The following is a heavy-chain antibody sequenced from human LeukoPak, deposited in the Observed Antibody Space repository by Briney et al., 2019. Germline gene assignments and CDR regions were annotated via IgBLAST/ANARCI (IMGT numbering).Heavy chain of an antibody. CDR3: ARLANTVFGVMPYFFDF. CDR2: VNPNSGGT. D-gene: IGHD3-3*01. J-gene: IGHJ4*02. V-gene: IGHV1-2*02. Sequence: ASVKVSCKASGYTFTGYYIHWVRQAPGQGLEWMGWVNPNSGGTQSAQKFQGRVTMTRDTSITTAYMELSRLTYDDTAVYYCARLANTVFGVMPYFFDFWGQGTLVTVSS. CDR1: GYTFTGYY.